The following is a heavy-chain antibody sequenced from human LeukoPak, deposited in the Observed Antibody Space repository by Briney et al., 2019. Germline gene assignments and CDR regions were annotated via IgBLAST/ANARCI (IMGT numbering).Heavy chain of an antibody. CDR3: AREGSGWYGNFDY. D-gene: IGHD6-19*01. J-gene: IGHJ4*02. V-gene: IGHV1-2*02. Sequence: GASVTVSCKASAYTFTGYYMHWVRQAPGQGLEWMGWINPDSGGTNYAQKFQGRVTMTRDTSISTAYMEVSRLRSDDTAVYHCAREGSGWYGNFDYWGQGTLVTVSS. CDR1: AYTFTGYY. CDR2: INPDSGGT.